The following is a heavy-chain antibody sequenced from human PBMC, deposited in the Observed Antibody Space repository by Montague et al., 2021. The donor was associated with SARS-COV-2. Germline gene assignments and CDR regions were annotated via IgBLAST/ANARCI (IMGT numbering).Heavy chain of an antibody. Sequence: SLRLSCPAYGFTVSGNYMSWVRQAPGKGLEWVSVIYSGGSTYYAXSVXGRFTISRDNSKNTLYPQMNSLRAEDTAVYYCAREVPITILGVVTDNSWFDPWGQGTLVTVSS. CDR3: AREVPITILGVVTDNSWFDP. CDR1: GFTVSGNY. D-gene: IGHD3-3*01. V-gene: IGHV3-66*01. J-gene: IGHJ5*02. CDR2: IYSGGST.